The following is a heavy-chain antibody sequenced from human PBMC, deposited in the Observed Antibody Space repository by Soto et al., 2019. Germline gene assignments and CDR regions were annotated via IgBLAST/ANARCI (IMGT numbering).Heavy chain of an antibody. V-gene: IGHV3-33*01. J-gene: IGHJ4*02. CDR1: GFTFSSYG. D-gene: IGHD6-19*01. CDR3: ARSKVAVAGKKNPFDY. CDR2: IWYDGSNK. Sequence: QVQLVESGGGVVQPGRSLRLSCAASGFTFSSYGMHWVRQAPGKGLEWVAVIWYDGSNKYYADSVKGRFTISRDNSKNTLYLQMNSLRAEDTAVYYCARSKVAVAGKKNPFDYRGQGTLVTVSS.